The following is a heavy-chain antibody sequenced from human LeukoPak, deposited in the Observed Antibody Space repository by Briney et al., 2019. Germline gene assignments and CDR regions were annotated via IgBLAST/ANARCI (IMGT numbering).Heavy chain of an antibody. D-gene: IGHD6-19*01. CDR3: AKIAAVAASPYYYYGMDV. CDR2: ISGSGGTT. Sequence: PGGSLRLSCAASGFTFSTYAMSWVRQAPGKGLEWVSAISGSGGTTYYADSVKGRFTISRDNSKNTLYLQMNSLRAEDTAVYYCAKIAAVAASPYYYYGMDVWAQGTTVTVSS. J-gene: IGHJ6*02. CDR1: GFTFSTYA. V-gene: IGHV3-23*01.